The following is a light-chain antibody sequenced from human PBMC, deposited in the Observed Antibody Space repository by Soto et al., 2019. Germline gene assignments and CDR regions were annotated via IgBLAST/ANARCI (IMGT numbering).Light chain of an antibody. J-gene: IGKJ4*01. CDR1: QSISFW. V-gene: IGKV1-27*01. CDR2: AAS. CDR3: QKCKVAPFT. Sequence: DIQMTQSPYTLAASVGARVTLTGLASQSISFWLAWYQQKPGKAPKLLIYAASTLQSGVPSRFTGSGSGTDFTLIISSLQPEDAAIYYCQKCKVAPFTFGGGTKVDIK.